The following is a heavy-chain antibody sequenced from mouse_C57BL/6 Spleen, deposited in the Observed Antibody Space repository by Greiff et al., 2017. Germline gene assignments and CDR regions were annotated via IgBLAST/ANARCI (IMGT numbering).Heavy chain of an antibody. V-gene: IGHV1-69*01. D-gene: IGHD1-1*01. Sequence: QVQLQQPGAELVMPGASVKLSCKASGYTFTSYWMHWVKQRPGQGLEWIGEIDPSDSYTNYNQKFKGKSTLTVDTSSSTAYMPLSSLTSEDSAVYYCAVYYYVYAMDYWGQGTSVTVSS. CDR1: GYTFTSYW. CDR3: AVYYYVYAMDY. J-gene: IGHJ4*01. CDR2: IDPSDSYT.